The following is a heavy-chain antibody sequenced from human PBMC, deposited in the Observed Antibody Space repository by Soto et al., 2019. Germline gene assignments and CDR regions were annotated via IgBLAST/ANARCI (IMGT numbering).Heavy chain of an antibody. D-gene: IGHD6-19*01. V-gene: IGHV1-24*01. Sequence: ASVKVSCKVSGYTLTELSMHWVRQAPGKGLEWMGGFDPEDGETIYAQKFQGRVTMTEDTSTDTAYMELSSLRSEDTAVYYCATEGIAVAADGAFDIWGQGTMVTVSS. CDR3: ATEGIAVAADGAFDI. CDR1: GYTLTELS. CDR2: FDPEDGET. J-gene: IGHJ3*02.